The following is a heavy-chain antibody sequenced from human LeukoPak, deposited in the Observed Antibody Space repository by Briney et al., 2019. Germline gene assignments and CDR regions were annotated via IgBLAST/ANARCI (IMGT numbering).Heavy chain of an antibody. J-gene: IGHJ4*02. CDR2: ITSGGDYI. D-gene: IGHD3-9*01. V-gene: IGHV3-21*01. Sequence: GGSLRLSCAASGFTFSSYAMSWVRQAPGRGLEWVSSITSGGDYIYYADSVKGRFTTSRDNAKNSLSLQLNSLRVEDTAVYYCARGHYDVLAASYKWTPDYWGQGTLVTVSS. CDR1: GFTFSSYA. CDR3: ARGHYDVLAASYKWTPDY.